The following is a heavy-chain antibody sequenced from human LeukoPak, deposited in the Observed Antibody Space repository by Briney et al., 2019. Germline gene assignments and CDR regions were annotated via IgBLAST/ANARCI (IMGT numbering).Heavy chain of an antibody. V-gene: IGHV1-69*01. D-gene: IGHD2-2*01. Sequence: GASVKVSCKASGGTFSSYSIDWVRQAPGQGLEWMGWIIPIFGTTNYAQKFQGRVTITADEPTSTAYMELSSLRSEDTAVYYCARDRPSPHCSSTSCHGSFDYWGQGTLVTVSS. J-gene: IGHJ4*02. CDR2: IIPIFGTT. CDR3: ARDRPSPHCSSTSCHGSFDY. CDR1: GGTFSSYS.